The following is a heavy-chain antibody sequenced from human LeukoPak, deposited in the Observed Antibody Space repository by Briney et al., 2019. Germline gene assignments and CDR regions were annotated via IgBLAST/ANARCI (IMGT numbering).Heavy chain of an antibody. D-gene: IGHD5-18*01. CDR1: GFTFSNYA. CDR2: VTSSGVST. V-gene: IGHV3-23*01. CDR3: ARGYPAMVSAPDY. J-gene: IGHJ4*02. Sequence: GGSLRLSCAASGFTFSNYAMNWVRQAPGKGLEWVSAVTSSGVSTYYADSVKGRFTISRDNSKNTLYLQMNSLRAEDTAVYYCARGYPAMVSAPDYWGQGTLVTVSS.